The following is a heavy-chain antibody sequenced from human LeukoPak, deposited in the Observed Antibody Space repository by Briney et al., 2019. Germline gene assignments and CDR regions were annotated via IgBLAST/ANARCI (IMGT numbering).Heavy chain of an antibody. CDR3: ARDLASSDIVVVPASNWFDP. D-gene: IGHD2-2*01. J-gene: IGHJ5*02. CDR2: IIPIFGTA. V-gene: IGHV1-69*05. CDR1: GGTFSSYA. Sequence: ASVKVSCKAAGGTFSSYAISWLRQAPGQGLEWMGRIIPIFGTANYAQKFQGRVTITTDESTSTAYMELSSLRSEDTAVYYCARDLASSDIVVVPASNWFDPWGQGTLVTVSS.